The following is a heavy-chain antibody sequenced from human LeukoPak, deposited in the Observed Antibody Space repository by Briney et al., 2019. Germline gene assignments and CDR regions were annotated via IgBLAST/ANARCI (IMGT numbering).Heavy chain of an antibody. D-gene: IGHD2-21*01. Sequence: PSETLSLTCGVYGGSFSGYFWSWIRQPPGKGLEWIGEINHSERTNYNPSLKSRVTMSVDTSKKQFSLKLSSVTAADTAVYYCARGCRYCAGDCYSGWFDSWGQGTPVTVSS. V-gene: IGHV4-34*01. CDR1: GGSFSGYF. J-gene: IGHJ5*01. CDR2: INHSERT. CDR3: ARGCRYCAGDCYSGWFDS.